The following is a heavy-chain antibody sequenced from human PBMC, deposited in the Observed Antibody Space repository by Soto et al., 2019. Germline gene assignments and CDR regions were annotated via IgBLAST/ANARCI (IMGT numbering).Heavy chain of an antibody. CDR2: INAGNGNT. V-gene: IGHV1-3*01. J-gene: IGHJ6*02. Sequence: ASVKVSCKASGYTFTSYAMHWVRQAPGQRLEWMGWINAGNGNTKYAQKFQGRVTITTDTSTRIAYLELRSLRSDDTAVYYCAREGYYSGSGSYSPPRYYGMDVWGQGTTVTVSS. CDR3: AREGYYSGSGSYSPPRYYGMDV. D-gene: IGHD3-10*01. CDR1: GYTFTSYA.